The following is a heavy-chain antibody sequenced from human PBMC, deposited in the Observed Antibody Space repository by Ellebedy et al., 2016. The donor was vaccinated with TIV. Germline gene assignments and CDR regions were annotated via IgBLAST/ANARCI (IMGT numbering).Heavy chain of an antibody. J-gene: IGHJ6*02. CDR3: TRMGFDLQYYGMDV. Sequence: SGPTLVXPTETLTLTCTFSGFSFSNSRMCVSWIRQPPGKALEWLALIDWEDDKYYRPSLKTRVTISKDTSKNQVVLTMTNVDPGDTATYYCTRMGFDLQYYGMDVWGQGTAVTVSS. D-gene: IGHD3-9*01. CDR2: IDWEDDK. CDR1: GFSFSNSRMC. V-gene: IGHV2-70*13.